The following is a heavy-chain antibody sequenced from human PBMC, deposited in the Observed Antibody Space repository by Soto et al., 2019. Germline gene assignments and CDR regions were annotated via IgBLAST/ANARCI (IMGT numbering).Heavy chain of an antibody. J-gene: IGHJ4*02. CDR3: ATSSDTGYIFDF. V-gene: IGHV3-7*01. CDR1: GFAFSSYW. CDR2: INKSGSGE. Sequence: GGSLRLSCAASGFAFSSYWMSWVRQAPGQGLEWVAHINKSGSGEYYVDPEKGRFTISRDSANNSLYLQMNRLRADATAVYYCATSSDTGYIFDFWGQGTLVTVSS. D-gene: IGHD3-9*01.